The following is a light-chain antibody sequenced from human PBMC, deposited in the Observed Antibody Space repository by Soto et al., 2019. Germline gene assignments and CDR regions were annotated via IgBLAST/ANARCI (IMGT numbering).Light chain of an antibody. J-gene: IGKJ2*01. CDR2: GES. CDR1: QTISNF. V-gene: IGKV1-39*01. CDR3: QQTYRTPYT. Sequence: DIQMTQSPSSLSASVGDRITITCRASQTISNFLNWYHQRPGKAPKLLIFGESSLQSGVPSKFTGSGSRTDFTLTISDLQPEDFATYYCQQTYRTPYTFGQGTNLEIK.